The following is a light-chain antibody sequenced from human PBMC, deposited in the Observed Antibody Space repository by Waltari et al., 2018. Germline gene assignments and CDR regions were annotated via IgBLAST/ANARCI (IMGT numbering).Light chain of an antibody. Sequence: QSALTQPASVPGSPGQSITISCTGSSDHVGRYKFVSWYQQHPGKVPKLLVFDVNDRPSGVSHRFSGSKSGNTASLTISGLQPEDEADYYCSSHTTSSTLVFGGGTRVTVL. CDR1: SDHVGRYKF. CDR2: DVN. J-gene: IGLJ2*01. V-gene: IGLV2-14*03. CDR3: SSHTTSSTLV.